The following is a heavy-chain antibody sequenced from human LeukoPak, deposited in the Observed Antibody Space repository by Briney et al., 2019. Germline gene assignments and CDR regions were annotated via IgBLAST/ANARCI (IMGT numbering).Heavy chain of an antibody. J-gene: IGHJ6*03. Sequence: ASVKVSCKASGYTFTGYYMHWVRQAPGQGLEWMGWINPNSGGTNYAQKFQGRVTVTRDTSISTAYMELSRLRSDDTAVYYCARVPLYTFYYYYMDVWGKGTTVTASS. V-gene: IGHV1-2*02. CDR1: GYTFTGYY. D-gene: IGHD2-2*02. CDR2: INPNSGGT. CDR3: ARVPLYTFYYYYMDV.